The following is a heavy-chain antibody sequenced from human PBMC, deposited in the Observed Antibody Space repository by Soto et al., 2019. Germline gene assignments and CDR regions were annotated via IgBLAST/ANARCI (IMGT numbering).Heavy chain of an antibody. V-gene: IGHV1-69*12. CDR2: IIPMFGSA. CDR3: ARGGDIVLVPTDISWFDP. J-gene: IGHJ5*02. Sequence: QVQLVQSGAEVKKPGSSVKVSCKASGGTFSNYAISWVRQAPGQGLEWMGGIIPMFGSANYAQKFQGRVTITADESTSTVYMELSSLRSEDTAVYYCARGGDIVLVPTDISWFDPWGQGTLVTVSS. CDR1: GGTFSNYA. D-gene: IGHD2-2*01.